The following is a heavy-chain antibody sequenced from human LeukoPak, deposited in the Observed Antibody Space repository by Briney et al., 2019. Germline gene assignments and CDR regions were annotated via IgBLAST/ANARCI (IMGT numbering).Heavy chain of an antibody. Sequence: PGRSLRLSCAASGFTFSSYSLNWVRQAPGMGLEWVSSISSSSHYIYYADSVKGRFTISKDSSKNTLDLQMNSLRTEDTAVYYCARGSQYNILTGFIVGAMDDFDYWGQGTLVTVSS. D-gene: IGHD3-9*01. CDR1: GFTFSSYS. V-gene: IGHV3-21*01. CDR2: ISSSSHYI. CDR3: ARGSQYNILTGFIVGAMDDFDY. J-gene: IGHJ4*02.